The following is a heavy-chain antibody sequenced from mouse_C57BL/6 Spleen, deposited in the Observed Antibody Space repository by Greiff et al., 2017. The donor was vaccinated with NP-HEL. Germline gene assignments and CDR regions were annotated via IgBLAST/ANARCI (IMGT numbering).Heavy chain of an antibody. V-gene: IGHV1-26*01. CDR1: GYTFTDYY. CDR3: ARLWDLYAMDY. Sequence: EVQLQQSGPELVKPGASVKISCKASGYTFTDYYMNWVKQSHGKSLEWIGDINPNNGGTSYNQKFKGKATLTVDKSSSTAYMERRSLTSEDSAVYYCARLWDLYAMDYWGQGTSVTVSS. J-gene: IGHJ4*01. D-gene: IGHD4-1*01. CDR2: INPNNGGT.